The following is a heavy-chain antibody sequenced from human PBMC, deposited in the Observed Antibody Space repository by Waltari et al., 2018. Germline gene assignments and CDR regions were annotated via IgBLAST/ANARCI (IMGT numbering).Heavy chain of an antibody. Sequence: QVQLVQSGAEVKKPGASVKVSCKASGYTFTSYYMHWVRQAPGQGLEWMGIINPSGGSTSYAQKFQGRVTMTRDTATSTVYMELSSLRSEDTAVYYCGVTIFGVVIPDYWGQGTLVIVSS. V-gene: IGHV1-46*01. CDR1: GYTFTSYY. CDR3: GVTIFGVVIPDY. CDR2: INPSGGST. J-gene: IGHJ4*02. D-gene: IGHD3-3*01.